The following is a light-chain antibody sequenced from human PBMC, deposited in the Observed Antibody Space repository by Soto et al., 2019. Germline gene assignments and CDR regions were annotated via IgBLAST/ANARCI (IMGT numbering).Light chain of an antibody. V-gene: IGKV1-9*01. CDR2: AAS. CDR3: QQLASYPIGT. Sequence: DIQMHQSPSSLSASVGDSVTITGRASQGISSYLAWYQQKPGKAPKLLIYAASTLQSGVPSRFSGSGSGTDFTLTIRSLQPEDFATYSCQQLASYPIGTFGGGTKVDIK. J-gene: IGKJ4*01. CDR1: QGISSY.